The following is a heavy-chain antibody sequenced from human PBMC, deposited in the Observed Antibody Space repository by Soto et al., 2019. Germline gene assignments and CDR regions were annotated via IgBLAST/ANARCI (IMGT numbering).Heavy chain of an antibody. CDR1: GGSISSGGYY. V-gene: IGHV4-31*03. Sequence: SETLSLTCTVSGGSISSGGYYWSWIRQHPGKGLEWIGYIYYSGSTYYNPSLKSRVTISVDTSKNQFSLKLSSVTAADTAVYYCLSLRMSSGYVLDYWGQGTLVTVSS. J-gene: IGHJ4*02. D-gene: IGHD5-12*01. CDR2: IYYSGST. CDR3: LSLRMSSGYVLDY.